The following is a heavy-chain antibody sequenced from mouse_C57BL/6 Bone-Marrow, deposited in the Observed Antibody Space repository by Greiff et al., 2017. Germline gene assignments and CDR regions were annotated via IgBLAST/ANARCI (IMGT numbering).Heavy chain of an antibody. J-gene: IGHJ3*01. CDR3: APTAQATGFAY. D-gene: IGHD3-2*02. CDR2: IYPGDGDT. CDR1: GYAFSSYW. Sequence: QVQLQQSGAELVKPGASVKISCKASGYAFSSYWMNWVKQRPGKGLEWIGQIYPGDGDTNYNGKVKGKATLTADKSSSTAYMQLSSLTSEDSAVYFCAPTAQATGFAYWGQGTLVTVSA. V-gene: IGHV1-80*01.